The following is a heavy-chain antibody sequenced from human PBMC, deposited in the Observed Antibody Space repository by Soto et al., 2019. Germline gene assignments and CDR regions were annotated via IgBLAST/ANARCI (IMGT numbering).Heavy chain of an antibody. Sequence: QVQLQESGPGLVKPSETLSLTCTVSGGSISSYYWSWIRQPPGKGLEWIGYIYYSGSTNYNPSLKSRVTISVDTSKNQFSLKLSSVTAADTAVYYCAREGSGGYFDYWGQGTLVTVSS. V-gene: IGHV4-59*01. CDR2: IYYSGST. D-gene: IGHD6-19*01. CDR3: AREGSGGYFDY. J-gene: IGHJ4*02. CDR1: GGSISSYY.